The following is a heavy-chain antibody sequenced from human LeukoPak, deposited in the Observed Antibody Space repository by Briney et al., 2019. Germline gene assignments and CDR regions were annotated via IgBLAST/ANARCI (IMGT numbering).Heavy chain of an antibody. CDR2: INHSGST. CDR1: GGSFSGYY. J-gene: IGHJ4*02. Sequence: SETLSLTCAVYGGSFSGYYWSWIRQPPGKGLEWIGEINHSGSTNYNPSLKSRVTISVDTSKNQFSLKLSSVTAADTAVYYCASHKGFWGQGTLVTVSS. CDR3: ASHKGF. V-gene: IGHV4-34*01.